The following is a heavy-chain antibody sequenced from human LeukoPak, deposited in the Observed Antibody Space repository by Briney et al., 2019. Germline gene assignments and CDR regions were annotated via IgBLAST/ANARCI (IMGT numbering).Heavy chain of an antibody. CDR3: ARGNCSSASCYRFDP. V-gene: IGHV3-30*04. CDR2: ISYDGSNK. CDR1: GFTFSSYA. D-gene: IGHD2-2*01. J-gene: IGHJ5*02. Sequence: GSLRLSCAASGFTFSSYAMHWVRQAPGKGLKWVAVISYDGSNKYYADSVKGRFTISRDNSKNTLYLQMNSLRAEDTAVYYCARGNCSSASCYRFDPWGQGTLVTVSS.